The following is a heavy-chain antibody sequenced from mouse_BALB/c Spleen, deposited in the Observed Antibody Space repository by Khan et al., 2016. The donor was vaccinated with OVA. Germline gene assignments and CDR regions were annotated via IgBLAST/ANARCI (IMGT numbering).Heavy chain of an antibody. V-gene: IGHV9-1*02. D-gene: IGHD2-10*01. Sequence: LVESGPELKKPGETVKISCKASGYTFTNFGMNWVQQAPGKGLKWMGWINTYTGEPKYAVDFKGRFAFSLETSVSTSYLQINNLKNEAMATDFWARPPYCSDVMVYWGQGTSITVSS. CDR3: ARPPYCSDVMVY. J-gene: IGHJ4*01. CDR1: GYTFTNFG. CDR2: INTYTGEP.